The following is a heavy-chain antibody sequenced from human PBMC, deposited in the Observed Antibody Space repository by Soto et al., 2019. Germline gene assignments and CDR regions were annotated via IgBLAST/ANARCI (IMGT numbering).Heavy chain of an antibody. D-gene: IGHD1-26*01. V-gene: IGHV3-30*04. Sequence: PGGALRLSCAASEFNFKIFAMHWVRQAPGKGLEWVAFLSYDGSEEYYADSVKGRFTISRDNSKNTLFLQMNGLRPDDTAVYYCARHRESGNYNYFDYWGQGTLVTVSS. CDR2: LSYDGSEE. CDR3: ARHRESGNYNYFDY. J-gene: IGHJ4*01. CDR1: EFNFKIFA.